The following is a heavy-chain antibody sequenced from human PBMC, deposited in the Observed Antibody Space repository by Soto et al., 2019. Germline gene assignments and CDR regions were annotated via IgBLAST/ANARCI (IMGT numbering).Heavy chain of an antibody. CDR2: ISAYNGNT. CDR3: ARAGYSSGWYDWFDP. J-gene: IGHJ5*02. CDR1: GYTFTSYG. D-gene: IGHD6-19*01. Sequence: ASVKVSCKACGYTFTSYGISWVRQAPGQGLEWMGWISAYNGNTNYAQKLQGRVTMTTDTSTSTAYMELRSLRSDDTAVYYCARAGYSSGWYDWFDPWGQGTLVTIPS. V-gene: IGHV1-18*01.